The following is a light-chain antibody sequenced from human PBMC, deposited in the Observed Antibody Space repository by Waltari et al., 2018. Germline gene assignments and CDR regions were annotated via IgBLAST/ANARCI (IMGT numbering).Light chain of an antibody. V-gene: IGKV3-20*01. J-gene: IGKJ1*01. CDR2: GAT. Sequence: EIVLTQSPGTLSLSPRERATLSCRASQSVTATYLAWYQQKPGQAPRLLIYGATGRATDIPDRFSGSGFGTDFTLTISRLEPEDFAMYYCQQYGNSPRTFGQGTRVEIK. CDR1: QSVTATY. CDR3: QQYGNSPRT.